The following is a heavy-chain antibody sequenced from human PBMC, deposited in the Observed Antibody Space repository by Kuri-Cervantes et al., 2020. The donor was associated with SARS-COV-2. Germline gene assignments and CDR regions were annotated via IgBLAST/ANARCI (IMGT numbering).Heavy chain of an antibody. CDR3: ARRGRAAGTFYYYMDV. CDR1: GYSFTSYW. V-gene: IGHV5-51*01. J-gene: IGHJ6*03. D-gene: IGHD6-13*01. Sequence: GESLKISCKGSGYSFTSYWIGWVRQMPGKGLEWMGIIYPGDSDTRYSPSFQGQVTISADKSISTAYLQWSSLKASDTAMYYCARRGRAAGTFYYYMDVWGKGTTVTVSS. CDR2: IYPGDSDT.